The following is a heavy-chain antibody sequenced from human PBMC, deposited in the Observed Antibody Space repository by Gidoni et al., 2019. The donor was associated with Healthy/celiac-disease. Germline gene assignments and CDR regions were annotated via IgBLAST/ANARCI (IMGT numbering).Heavy chain of an antibody. CDR3: ARGLSGWARAFDI. CDR2: IYHSGST. V-gene: IGHV4-30-2*01. Sequence: QLQLQESGSGLVKPSQTLSLTCAVPGGSIRSGGYSWSWIRQPPGKGREWIGYIYHSGSTYYNPSLKSRVTISVDRSKNQFSLKLSSVTAADTAVYYCARGLSGWARAFDIWGQGTMVTVSS. D-gene: IGHD1-26*01. CDR1: GGSIRSGGYS. J-gene: IGHJ3*02.